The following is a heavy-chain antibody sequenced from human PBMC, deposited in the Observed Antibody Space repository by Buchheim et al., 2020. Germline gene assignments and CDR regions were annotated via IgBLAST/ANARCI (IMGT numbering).Heavy chain of an antibody. D-gene: IGHD2-15*01. V-gene: IGHV1-3*01. J-gene: IGHJ1*01. CDR2: INAGNGNT. CDR3: ARGVVVAATPNAEDFQH. CDR1: GYTFTSYA. Sequence: QVQLVQSGAEVKKPGASVKVSCKASGYTFTSYAMHWVRQAPGQRLEWMGWINAGNGNTKYSQKFQGRVTITRDTSASTAYMELSSLRSEDTAVYYCARGVVVAATPNAEDFQHWGQGTL.